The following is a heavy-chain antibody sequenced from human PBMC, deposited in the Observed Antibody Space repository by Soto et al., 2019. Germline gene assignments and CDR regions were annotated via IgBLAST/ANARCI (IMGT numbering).Heavy chain of an antibody. CDR2: IYYSGST. CDR1: GGSVSSGSYY. D-gene: IGHD1-1*01. V-gene: IGHV4-61*01. CDR3: ASFLRTYKTFDY. J-gene: IGHJ4*02. Sequence: SETLSLTCTVSGGSVSSGSYYWSWIRQPPGKGLEWIGYIYYSGSTNYNPSLKSRVTISVDTSKNQFSLKLSSVTAADTAVYYCASFLRTYKTFDYWGQGTLVTVS.